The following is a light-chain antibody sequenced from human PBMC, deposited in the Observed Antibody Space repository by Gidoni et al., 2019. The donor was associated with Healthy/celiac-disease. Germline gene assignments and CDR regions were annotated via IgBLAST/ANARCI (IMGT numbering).Light chain of an antibody. CDR1: QSVSSY. Sequence: EIVLTQSPATLSLSPGERATLSCRASQSVSSYLAWYQQKPSQAPRLLIYDASSGSGTDFTLTISSLEPEDFAVYYCQQRSNWYTFGQXTKLKIK. V-gene: IGKV3-11*01. CDR2: DAS. J-gene: IGKJ2*01. CDR3: QQRSNWYT.